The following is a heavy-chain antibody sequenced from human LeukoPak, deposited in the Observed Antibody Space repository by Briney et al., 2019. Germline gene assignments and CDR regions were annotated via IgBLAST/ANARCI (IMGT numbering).Heavy chain of an antibody. D-gene: IGHD4/OR15-4a*01. J-gene: IGHJ4*02. Sequence: RPSETLSLTCIVSGDSIRSSGYYWGWLRQPPGKGLEWIGSMFCGETTSYSPSLQSRVTISLDTSKNQFSLRLNSVTAADTAVYYCARLERSRMDGAQYWGQGTLVTVSS. CDR2: MFCGETT. CDR3: ARLERSRMDGAQY. V-gene: IGHV4-39*01. CDR1: GDSIRSSGYY.